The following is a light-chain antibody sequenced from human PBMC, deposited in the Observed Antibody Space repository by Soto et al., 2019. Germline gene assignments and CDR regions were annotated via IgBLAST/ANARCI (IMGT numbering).Light chain of an antibody. J-gene: IGKJ3*01. CDR3: QQYTTSPFT. CDR2: GAS. Sequence: EIVLTQSPGTLSLSPGERATLYCRASQSVGSNHLAWYQQKPGQAPRVLIYGASSRATGIPDRFSGSGSGADFTLTISRLEPEDFAVYYCQQYTTSPFTFGPGTKVDIK. V-gene: IGKV3-20*01. CDR1: QSVGSNH.